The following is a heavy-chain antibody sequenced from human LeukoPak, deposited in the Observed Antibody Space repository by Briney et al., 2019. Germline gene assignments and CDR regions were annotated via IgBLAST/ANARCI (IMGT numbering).Heavy chain of an antibody. D-gene: IGHD3-10*01. CDR1: GDSVSRTDAG. CDR2: TYYRSIWYKDDAGWYK. CDR3: ARGGLVRGSINSLIAFDV. J-gene: IGHJ3*01. Sequence: SQTLSLTCGISGDSVSRTDAGWSWIRQSPSGGLEWLGRTYYRSIWYKDDAGWYKDDAGSLKSRITINVDPVMNQFSLQLNSVTPEDTALYYCARGGLVRGSINSLIAFDVWGQGIMVTVSS. V-gene: IGHV6-1*01.